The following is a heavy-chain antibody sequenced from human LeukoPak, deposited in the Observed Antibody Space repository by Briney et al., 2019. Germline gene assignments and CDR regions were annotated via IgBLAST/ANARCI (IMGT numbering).Heavy chain of an antibody. J-gene: IGHJ4*02. Sequence: GGSLRLSCVGSGFTFSDYALHWVRRAPGKGLEWVAVISYDGIKDYYSDSVKGRFTISRDNSKNTLYLQMDRLRPDDTAVYYCAKEVIPGRSDMWFGELFDYWGQGILVTVSS. D-gene: IGHD3-10*01. V-gene: IGHV3-30*18. CDR3: AKEVIPGRSDMWFGELFDY. CDR1: GFTFSDYA. CDR2: ISYDGIKD.